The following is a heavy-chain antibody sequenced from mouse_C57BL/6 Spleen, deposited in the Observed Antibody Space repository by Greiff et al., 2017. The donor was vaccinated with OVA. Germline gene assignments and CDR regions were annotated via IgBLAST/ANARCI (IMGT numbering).Heavy chain of an antibody. CDR2: IVPSDSYI. V-gene: IGHV1-50*01. D-gene: IGHD1-1*01. CDR3: ARAHYYGSYYAMDD. Sequence: QVQLQQPGAELVKPGASVKLSCKASGYTFTSYWLQWVKQRPGQGLEWIGEIVPSDSYINYNQKFKGKATLTVDTSSSTAYMQLSSLTSEASAVYYCARAHYYGSYYAMDDWGQGTTVTVSS. J-gene: IGHJ4*01. CDR1: GYTFTSYW.